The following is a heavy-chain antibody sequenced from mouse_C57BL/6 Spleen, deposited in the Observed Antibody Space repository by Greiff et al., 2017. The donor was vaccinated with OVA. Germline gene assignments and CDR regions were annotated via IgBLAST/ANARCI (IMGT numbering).Heavy chain of an antibody. CDR1: GFTFSSYA. CDR3: ARDPESYAMDY. V-gene: IGHV5-4*01. CDR2: ISDGGSYT. Sequence: DVKLVESGGGLVKPGGSLKLSCAASGFTFSSYAMSWVRQTPEKRLEWVATISDGGSYTYYPDNVKGRFTISRDNAKNNLYLQMSHLKSEDTAMYYCARDPESYAMDYWGQGTSVTVSS. J-gene: IGHJ4*01.